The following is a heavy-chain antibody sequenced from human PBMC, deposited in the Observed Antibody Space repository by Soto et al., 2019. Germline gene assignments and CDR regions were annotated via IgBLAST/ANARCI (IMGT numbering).Heavy chain of an antibody. CDR2: ISSGGGGT. J-gene: IGHJ4*02. V-gene: IGHV3-23*01. CDR3: ARGYSYGYTPFDS. Sequence: EVQLLESGGGLVQPGGSLRLSCAASGFTFSSYTMNWVRQAPGEGLEWVSAISSGGGGTYYADSVKGRFTISRDNSKNTVYLQMNSLRVEDTAVYFCARGYSYGYTPFDSWGQGTLVTVSS. CDR1: GFTFSSYT. D-gene: IGHD5-18*01.